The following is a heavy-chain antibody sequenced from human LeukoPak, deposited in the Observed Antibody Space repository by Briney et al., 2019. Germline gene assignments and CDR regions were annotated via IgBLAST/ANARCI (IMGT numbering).Heavy chain of an antibody. CDR2: IRFDGNNK. V-gene: IGHV3-30*02. J-gene: IGHJ3*02. CDR3: ARSVSSWKDAFDS. CDR1: GFTFSSYG. Sequence: GGSLRLSCAASGFTFSSYGMHWVRQAPGKGLERVAFIRFDGNNKYYADSVKGRFTISRDNAKNTLYMQMNSLRAEDTAVYYCARSVSSWKDAFDSWGQGTMVSVSS. D-gene: IGHD6-13*01.